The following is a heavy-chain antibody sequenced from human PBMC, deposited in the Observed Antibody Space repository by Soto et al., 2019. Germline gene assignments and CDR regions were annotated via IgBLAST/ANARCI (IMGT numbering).Heavy chain of an antibody. J-gene: IGHJ6*02. CDR3: ARVGSYGSSPSGCCYYYGMDV. V-gene: IGHV3-33*01. Sequence: PGGSLRLSCAASGSTFSSYGMHWVRQALGKGLEWVAVIWYDGSNKYYADSVKGRFTISRDNSKNTLYLQMNSLRAEDTAVYYCARVGSYGSSPSGCCYYYGMDVWGQGTTVTVSS. D-gene: IGHD5-18*01. CDR2: IWYDGSNK. CDR1: GSTFSSYG.